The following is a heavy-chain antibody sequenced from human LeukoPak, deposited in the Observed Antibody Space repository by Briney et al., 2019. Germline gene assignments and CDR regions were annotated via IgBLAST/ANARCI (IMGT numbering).Heavy chain of an antibody. D-gene: IGHD3/OR15-3a*01. V-gene: IGHV3-30*02. CDR3: ARGNKYDFDY. CDR2: IRYDGSNK. Sequence: TGGSLRLSCAASGFTFSSYGMHWVRQAPGKGLEWVAFIRYDGSNKYYADSVKGRFTISRDNSKNTLYLQMSSLRAEDTAVYYCARGNKYDFDYWGQGTLVTVSS. J-gene: IGHJ4*02. CDR1: GFTFSSYG.